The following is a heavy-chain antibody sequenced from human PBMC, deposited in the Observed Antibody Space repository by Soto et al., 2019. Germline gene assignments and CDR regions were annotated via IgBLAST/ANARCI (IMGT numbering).Heavy chain of an antibody. Sequence: GGPLRLSCAASGFTFSSSAMSWARQAPGKGLEWVSAISGSGGGTYYADSVKGRFTISIDNSKNTLYLQLNGLRAEDTAVYYCAKEQYSSSPGDFDYWGQGTLVTVSS. V-gene: IGHV3-23*01. CDR3: AKEQYSSSPGDFDY. CDR1: GFTFSSSA. D-gene: IGHD6-6*01. CDR2: ISGSGGGT. J-gene: IGHJ4*02.